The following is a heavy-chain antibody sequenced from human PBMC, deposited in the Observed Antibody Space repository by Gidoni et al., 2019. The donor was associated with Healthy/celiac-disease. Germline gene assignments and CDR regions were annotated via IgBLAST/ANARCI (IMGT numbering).Heavy chain of an antibody. Sequence: QVQLQQSGPGLVKPSQTLSLTCAISGDSVSSTSAAWTWIRQSPSRGLEWLGRTYYRSKWDNDYAVSVKSRITINPDTSKNQFSLQLNSVTPEDTAVYYCAREGYCSSTSCYEGDAFDIWGQGTMVTVSS. D-gene: IGHD2-2*01. J-gene: IGHJ3*02. CDR1: GDSVSSTSAA. CDR3: AREGYCSSTSCYEGDAFDI. V-gene: IGHV6-1*01. CDR2: TYYRSKWDN.